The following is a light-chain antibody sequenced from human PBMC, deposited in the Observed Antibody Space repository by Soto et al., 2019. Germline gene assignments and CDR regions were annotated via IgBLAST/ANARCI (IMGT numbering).Light chain of an antibody. V-gene: IGKV3-11*01. CDR2: DAS. CDR3: QQRSNWLT. J-gene: IGKJ4*01. CDR1: QSVGSN. Sequence: EIVLAESPGSLSLSPGERATLSCRARQSVGSNLAWYQQKPGQAPRLLIYDASNRATGIPARFSGSGSGTDFTLTISSLEPEDFAVYYCQQRSNWLTFGGGTKVDIK.